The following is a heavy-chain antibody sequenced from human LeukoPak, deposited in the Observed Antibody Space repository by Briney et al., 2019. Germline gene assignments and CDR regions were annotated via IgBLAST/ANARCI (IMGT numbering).Heavy chain of an antibody. CDR2: MNPNSGNT. CDR3: ARGYNKAEGGNSGSVWYDR. D-gene: IGHD4-23*01. CDR1: GYTLTTYD. J-gene: IGHJ5*02. V-gene: IGHV1-8*01. Sequence: GASVKISCKASGYTLTTYDIHWVRQATGQGLEWMGWMNPNSGNTSYAQKFQGSVTMTRHTSISTAYMELSSLRSDDTAVYYCARGYNKAEGGNSGSVWYDRWGQRTLVTVSS.